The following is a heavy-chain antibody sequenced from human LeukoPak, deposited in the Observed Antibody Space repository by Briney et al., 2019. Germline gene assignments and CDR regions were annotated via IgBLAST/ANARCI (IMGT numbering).Heavy chain of an antibody. CDR3: ARDRDWTRYSWSYLTSSNNWFDP. Sequence: GASVKVSCKASGYTFTGSYMHSVRQAPGQGLEWMGWINPNSGGTNYAQKFQGRVTMTRDTSISTAYMELSRLRSDDTAVYYCARDRDWTRYSWSYLTSSNNWFDPWGQGTLVTVSS. D-gene: IGHD1-26*01. CDR1: GYTFTGSY. J-gene: IGHJ5*02. CDR2: INPNSGGT. V-gene: IGHV1-2*02.